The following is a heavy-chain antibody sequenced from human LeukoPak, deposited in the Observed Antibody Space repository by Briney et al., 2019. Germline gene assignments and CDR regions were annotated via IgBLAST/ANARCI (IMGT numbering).Heavy chain of an antibody. CDR1: GGSISSSNYY. V-gene: IGHV4-39*01. J-gene: IGHJ4*02. Sequence: SETLSLTCTVSGGSISSSNYYWGWIRQPPGKGLEWIGSIYQSGNTYYDPSLKSRVTIFVDTAKNQFSLRLNSVTAADTAVYYCARQIGAPGFDYWGQGTLVTVSS. D-gene: IGHD3-10*01. CDR2: IYQSGNT. CDR3: ARQIGAPGFDY.